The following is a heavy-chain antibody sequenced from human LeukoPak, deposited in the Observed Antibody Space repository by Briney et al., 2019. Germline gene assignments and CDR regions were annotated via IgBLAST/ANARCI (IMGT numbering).Heavy chain of an antibody. J-gene: IGHJ4*02. D-gene: IGHD3-9*01. CDR2: INSDGSST. CDR1: GFTFSSYW. Sequence: PGGSLRLSCAASGFTFSSYWMHWVRHAPGKGLVWVSRINSDGSSTSYADSVKGRFTISRDNAKNTLYLQMNSLRAEDTAVYYCARGYYDILTGMKFYYFDYWGQGTLVTVSS. CDR3: ARGYYDILTGMKFYYFDY. V-gene: IGHV3-74*01.